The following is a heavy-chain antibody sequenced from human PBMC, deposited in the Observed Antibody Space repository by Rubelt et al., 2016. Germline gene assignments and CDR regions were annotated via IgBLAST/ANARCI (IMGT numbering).Heavy chain of an antibody. J-gene: IGHJ5*02. CDR3: ARNYYDFWSGYSDWFDP. Sequence: QVQLVQSGAEVKKPGASVKVSCKASGYTFTNYAMHWVRQAPGQRLEWMGWINAGNGNTKYLQKFQVRVTITRDTSASTAYMYLCSLRSEDTAVYYCARNYYDFWSGYSDWFDPWGQGTLVTVSS. V-gene: IGHV1-3*01. CDR1: GYTFTNYA. CDR2: INAGNGNT. D-gene: IGHD3-3*01.